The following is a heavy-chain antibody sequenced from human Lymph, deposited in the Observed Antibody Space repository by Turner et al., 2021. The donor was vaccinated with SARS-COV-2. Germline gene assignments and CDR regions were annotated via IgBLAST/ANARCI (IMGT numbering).Heavy chain of an antibody. V-gene: IGHV3-43*02. J-gene: IGHJ4*02. D-gene: IGHD2-15*01. CDR2: ISGDGGGT. CDR3: AKDPGYCSGGSCYSRTYFDF. Sequence: EVQLVESGGGVVQPGGSLRLSCAASGFTFDDYAMHWVRQAPGKGLEWVSLISGDGGGTYYADSVKGRFTISRDNSKNSLSLKMNSLRAEDTALYYCAKDPGYCSGGSCYSRTYFDFWGQGTLVTVSA. CDR1: GFTFDDYA.